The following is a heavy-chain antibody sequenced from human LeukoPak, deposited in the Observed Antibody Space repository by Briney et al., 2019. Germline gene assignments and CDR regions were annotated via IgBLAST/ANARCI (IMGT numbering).Heavy chain of an antibody. CDR1: GGSISPLY. V-gene: IGHV4-59*11. Sequence: SETLSLTRTVSGGSISPLYWGWIRQPPGKGLEFIGYIYYSGTTNYNPSLRSRVTLSVDTSKNQFSLKLSSVTAADTAVYYCARGGVAAKYYFDYWGPGTLVTVSS. D-gene: IGHD3-10*01. J-gene: IGHJ4*02. CDR3: ARGGVAAKYYFDY. CDR2: IYYSGTT.